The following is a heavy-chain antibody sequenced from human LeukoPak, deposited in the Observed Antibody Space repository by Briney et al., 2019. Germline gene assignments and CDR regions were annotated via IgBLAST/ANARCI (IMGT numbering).Heavy chain of an antibody. J-gene: IGHJ6*04. CDR2: INAGNGNT. Sequence: ASVKVSCKASGYTFTSYAMHWVRQAPGQRLEWMGWINAGNGNTKYSQKFQGRVTITGDTSASTAYMELSSLRSEDTAVYYCARDGDSGYEYYYYYGMDVWGKGTTVTVSS. CDR3: ARDGDSGYEYYYYYGMDV. D-gene: IGHD5-12*01. V-gene: IGHV1-3*01. CDR1: GYTFTSYA.